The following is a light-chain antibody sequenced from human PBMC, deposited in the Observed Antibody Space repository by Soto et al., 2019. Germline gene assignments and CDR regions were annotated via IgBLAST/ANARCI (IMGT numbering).Light chain of an antibody. J-gene: IGLJ1*01. Sequence: QSVLTQPASVSGSPGQSITISCTGASSDVGNYNYVSWYQQHPGKAPRLIIYDVSNRPSGVSNRFSGSKSGNTASLTISGLQAEDEADYYCSSYTSSTTLYVFGTGTKVTAL. CDR3: SSYTSSTTLYV. CDR2: DVS. CDR1: SSDVGNYNY. V-gene: IGLV2-14*03.